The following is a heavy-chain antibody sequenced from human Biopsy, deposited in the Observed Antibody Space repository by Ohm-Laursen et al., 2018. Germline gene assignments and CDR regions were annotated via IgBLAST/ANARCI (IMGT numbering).Heavy chain of an antibody. CDR1: GDSISSYY. CDR3: ARATNSTGLPYYYFYGMDV. Sequence: SQTLSLTCTASGDSISSYYWSWIRQPPGKGLQWIGYVYYTGSTDYNPSLQSRVTISVDTSKNQFSLRLNSVTAADTAVYYRARATNSTGLPYYYFYGMDVWGQGTTVTVSS. J-gene: IGHJ6*02. V-gene: IGHV4-59*01. CDR2: VYYTGST. D-gene: IGHD2/OR15-2a*01.